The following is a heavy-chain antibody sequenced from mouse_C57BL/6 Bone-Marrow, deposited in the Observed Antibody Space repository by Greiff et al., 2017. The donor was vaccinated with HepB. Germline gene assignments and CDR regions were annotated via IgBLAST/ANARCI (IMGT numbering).Heavy chain of an antibody. Sequence: QVQLQQPGAELVKPGASVKLSCKASGYTFTSYWMHWVKQRPGQGLEWIGMIHPNSGSTNYNEKFKRKATLTVDKSSSTAYMQLSSLTSEDSAVYYCARRGYYGSSYWYFDVWGTGTTVTVSS. J-gene: IGHJ1*03. CDR3: ARRGYYGSSYWYFDV. D-gene: IGHD1-1*01. CDR1: GYTFTSYW. CDR2: IHPNSGST. V-gene: IGHV1-64*01.